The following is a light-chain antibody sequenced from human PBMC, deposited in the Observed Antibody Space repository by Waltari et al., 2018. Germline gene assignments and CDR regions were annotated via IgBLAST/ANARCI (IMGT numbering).Light chain of an antibody. CDR1: QSVSRA. CDR3: QHYVRLPAT. CDR2: GTS. V-gene: IGKV3-20*01. J-gene: IGKJ1*01. Sequence: CRARQSVSRALAWYQQKPGQAPRLLIYGTSNRGTGIPDRFSGSGSGTDFSLTISRLEPEDVAVYFCQHYVRLPATFGQGTKVEIK.